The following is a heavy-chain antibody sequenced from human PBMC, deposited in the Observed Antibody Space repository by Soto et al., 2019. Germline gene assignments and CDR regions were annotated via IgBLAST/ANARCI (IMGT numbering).Heavy chain of an antibody. D-gene: IGHD3-22*01. CDR1: GGTFSSYA. V-gene: IGHV1-69*12. CDR2: IIPIFGTA. Sequence: QVQLVQSGAEVKKPGSSVKVSCKASGGTFSSYAISWVRQAPGQGLEWMGGIIPIFGTANYAQKFQGRVTITADESTSTAYMELSSRRSEDTAVYYCARGREFYYDSSGYPNWFDPWGQGTLVTVSS. J-gene: IGHJ5*02. CDR3: ARGREFYYDSSGYPNWFDP.